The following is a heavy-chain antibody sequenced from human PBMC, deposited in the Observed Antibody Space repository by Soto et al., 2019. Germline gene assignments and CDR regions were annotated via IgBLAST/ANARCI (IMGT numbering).Heavy chain of an antibody. Sequence: PSETLSLTCTVSGGSISSYYWSWIRQPPGKGLEWIGYIYYSGSTNYNPSLESRVTISVDTSKNQFSLKLSSVTAADTAVYYCARLYYDFWSGYYAYNWFDPWGQGTLVTVSS. D-gene: IGHD3-3*01. J-gene: IGHJ5*02. V-gene: IGHV4-59*01. CDR2: IYYSGST. CDR1: GGSISSYY. CDR3: ARLYYDFWSGYYAYNWFDP.